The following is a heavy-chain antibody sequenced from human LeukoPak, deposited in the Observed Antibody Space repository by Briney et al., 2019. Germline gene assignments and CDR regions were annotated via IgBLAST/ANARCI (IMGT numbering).Heavy chain of an antibody. CDR1: GYTSTSYG. V-gene: IGHV1-18*01. Sequence: ASVKVSCKASGYTSTSYGISWVRQAPGQGLEWMGWISSYNGNTNYAQKLQGRVTMTTDTSTSTAYMELRSLRSDDTAVYYCARDPAGRGIVATPPSYWGQGTLVTVSS. D-gene: IGHD5-12*01. J-gene: IGHJ4*02. CDR2: ISSYNGNT. CDR3: ARDPAGRGIVATPPSY.